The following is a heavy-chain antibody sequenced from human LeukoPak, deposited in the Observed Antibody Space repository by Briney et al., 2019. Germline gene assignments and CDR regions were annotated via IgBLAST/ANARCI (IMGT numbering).Heavy chain of an antibody. J-gene: IGHJ4*02. D-gene: IGHD3-22*01. CDR1: GFTFSNYS. CDR3: AKDRHYQSNVLDY. Sequence: PGGSLRLSCAASGFTFSNYSMHWVRQAPGKGLEFVSAISTNGGSTYYANSVKGRFTISRDNSKNTVYLQMNSLTTEDTAVYYCAKDRHYQSNVLDYWGQGTLVTVSS. CDR2: ISTNGGST. V-gene: IGHV3-64*01.